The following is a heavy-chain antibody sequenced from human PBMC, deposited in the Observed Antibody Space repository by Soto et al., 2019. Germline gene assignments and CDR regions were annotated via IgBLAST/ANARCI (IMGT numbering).Heavy chain of an antibody. V-gene: IGHV1-3*01. CDR3: TRDYYDSSGYYPKFEY. CDR2: INAGDGNT. D-gene: IGHD3-22*01. Sequence: ASVKVSCKASGYTFTSYGISWVRQAPGQRLEWMGWINAGDGNTKYSPNFQGRVTITKDTSASTVYMELSSLRSEDTAVYFCTRDYYDSSGYYPKFEYWGQGTLVTVSS. J-gene: IGHJ4*02. CDR1: GYTFTSYG.